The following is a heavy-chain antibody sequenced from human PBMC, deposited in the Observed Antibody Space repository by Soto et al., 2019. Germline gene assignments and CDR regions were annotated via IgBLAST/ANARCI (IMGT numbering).Heavy chain of an antibody. Sequence: PSETLSLTCAVYGGSFSSYYWSWIRQPPGKGLEWIGEINHSGSTNYNPSLKSRVTISVDTSKNQFSLKLSSVTAADTAVYYCARGLLRWGGRYYYYGMDVWGQGTTVTVSS. J-gene: IGHJ6*02. CDR3: ARGLLRWGGRYYYYGMDV. V-gene: IGHV4-34*01. CDR2: INHSGST. CDR1: GGSFSSYY. D-gene: IGHD3-16*01.